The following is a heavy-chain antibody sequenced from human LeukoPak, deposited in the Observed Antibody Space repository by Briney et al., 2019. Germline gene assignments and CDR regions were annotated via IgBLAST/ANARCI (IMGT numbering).Heavy chain of an antibody. CDR1: GFTFRRYW. D-gene: IGHD6-19*01. CDR3: AREGAVAGNFDY. CDR2: IKQDGSEK. J-gene: IGHJ4*02. Sequence: GGSLRLSCAASGFTFRRYWMSWARQAPGKGLEWVANIKQDGSEKYYVDSVKGRFTISRDNAKNSLYLQMNSLRAEDTAVYYCAREGAVAGNFDYWGQGTLVTVSS. V-gene: IGHV3-7*05.